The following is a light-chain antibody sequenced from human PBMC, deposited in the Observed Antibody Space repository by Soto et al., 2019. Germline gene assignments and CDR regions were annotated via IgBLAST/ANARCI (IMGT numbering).Light chain of an antibody. CDR3: QQYNSYWT. V-gene: IGKV1-9*01. J-gene: IGKJ1*01. Sequence: IQLTQSPSSLSASVGDSVTITCRASQGITSYLAWYQQKPGKAPNLLIYGASTLQSGVPSRFSGSGSGTDFTLTISSLHPDDFATYYCQQYNSYWTFGQGTKVDIK. CDR1: QGITSY. CDR2: GAS.